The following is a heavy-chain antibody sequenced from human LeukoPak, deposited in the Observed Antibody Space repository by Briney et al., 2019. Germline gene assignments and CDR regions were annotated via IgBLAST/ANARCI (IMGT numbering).Heavy chain of an antibody. CDR1: GGSISSHF. V-gene: IGHV4-59*11. CDR3: ARDGAPVTMIRGAPGGFDP. D-gene: IGHD3-10*01. J-gene: IGHJ5*02. Sequence: SETLSLTCTVSGGSISSHFWSWIRQPPGKGLEWIGYMFYSGSTNYNPSLKSRVTISVDASKNQFSLKLTSVSAADTAVYYCARDGAPVTMIRGAPGGFDPWGQGTLVTVSS. CDR2: MFYSGST.